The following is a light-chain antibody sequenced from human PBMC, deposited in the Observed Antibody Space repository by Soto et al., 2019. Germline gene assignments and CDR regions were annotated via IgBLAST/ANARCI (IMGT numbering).Light chain of an antibody. CDR1: SSDVGSYNL. Sequence: QSALTQPASVSGSPGQSITISCTGTSSDVGSYNLVSWYQQHPGKAPKLMIYEGSKRPSGVSNRFSGSKSGNTASLTISGLQAEDEADYYCCSYAGSRDVVFGGGTKLNVL. CDR3: CSYAGSRDVV. CDR2: EGS. V-gene: IGLV2-23*01. J-gene: IGLJ2*01.